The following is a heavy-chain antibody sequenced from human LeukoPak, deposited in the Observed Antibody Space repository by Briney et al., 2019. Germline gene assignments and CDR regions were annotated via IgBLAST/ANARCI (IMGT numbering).Heavy chain of an antibody. Sequence: PGGSLRLSCATSGFTFSSIWMSWVRQAPGKGLEWVSAISGSGGSTYYADSVKGRFTISRDNSKNTLYLQMNSLRAEDTAVYYCAKDVGIAAAYQYWGQGTLVTVSS. J-gene: IGHJ4*02. D-gene: IGHD6-13*01. V-gene: IGHV3-23*01. CDR2: ISGSGGST. CDR3: AKDVGIAAAYQY. CDR1: GFTFSSIW.